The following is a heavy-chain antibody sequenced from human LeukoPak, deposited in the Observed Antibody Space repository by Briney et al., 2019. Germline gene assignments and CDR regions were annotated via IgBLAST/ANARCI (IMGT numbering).Heavy chain of an antibody. CDR2: IIPIFGTA. Sequence: APVKVSCKASGGTFSSYAISWVRQAPGQGLEWMGGIIPIFGTANYAQKFQGRVTITADESTSTAYMELSSLRSEDTAVYYCARGRPDSSWYNLYYFDYWGQGTLVTVSS. CDR1: GGTFSSYA. J-gene: IGHJ4*02. CDR3: ARGRPDSSWYNLYYFDY. D-gene: IGHD6-13*01. V-gene: IGHV1-69*13.